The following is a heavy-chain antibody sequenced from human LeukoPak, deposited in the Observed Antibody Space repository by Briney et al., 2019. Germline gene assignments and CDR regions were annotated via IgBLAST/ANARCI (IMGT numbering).Heavy chain of an antibody. CDR3: ARDLRVGVATLHSFDI. Sequence: GGSLRLSCAVSGFSVRTNFMSWVRQAPGKGLEWVSVIFTGGGTDHADSVKGRFTISRDNSKNTLSLQMNSLRAEDTAVYYCARDLRVGVATLHSFDIWGQGTMVTVSS. D-gene: IGHD1-26*01. V-gene: IGHV3-53*01. CDR2: IFTGGGT. CDR1: GFSVRTNF. J-gene: IGHJ3*02.